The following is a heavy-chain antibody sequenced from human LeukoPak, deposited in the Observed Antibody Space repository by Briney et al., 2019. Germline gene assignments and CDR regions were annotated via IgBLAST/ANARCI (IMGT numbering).Heavy chain of an antibody. V-gene: IGHV4-59*01. CDR3: ASELRDGYNYYFDY. J-gene: IGHJ4*02. Sequence: SETLSLTCTVSGGSISSYYWSWIRQPPGKGLEWIGYIHYSGSTNYNPSLKSRVTISVDTSKNQFSLKLSSVTAADTAVYYCASELRDGYNYYFDYWGQGTLVTVSS. CDR2: IHYSGST. D-gene: IGHD5-24*01. CDR1: GGSISSYY.